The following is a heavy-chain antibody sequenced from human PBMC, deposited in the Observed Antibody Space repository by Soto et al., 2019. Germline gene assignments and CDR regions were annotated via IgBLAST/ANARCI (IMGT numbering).Heavy chain of an antibody. CDR1: GFTFSSYD. CDR2: IGTAGDT. D-gene: IGHD3-10*01. J-gene: IGHJ6*02. CDR3: ARGHYYGSGSYLRDYYYGMDV. Sequence: GGSLKLSCAASGFTFSSYDMHWVRQATGKGLEWVSAIGTAGDTYYPGSVKGRFTISRENAKNSLYLQMNSLRAGDTAVYYCARGHYYGSGSYLRDYYYGMDVWGQGTTVTVSS. V-gene: IGHV3-13*04.